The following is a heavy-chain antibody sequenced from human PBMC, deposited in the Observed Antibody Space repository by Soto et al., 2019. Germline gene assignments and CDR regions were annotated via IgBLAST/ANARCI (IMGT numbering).Heavy chain of an antibody. CDR2: ISSSSGYI. Sequence: GGSLRLSCAVSGFTFSSCTMNWVRQARGKGLEWVSSISSSSGYIYYAASVKGRFAISRDNAKDVLNLQMNSLRAEDTAVYCCARVSYGMDVCGQGTTVTLS. V-gene: IGHV3-21*01. CDR3: ARVSYGMDV. CDR1: GFTFSSCT. J-gene: IGHJ6*02.